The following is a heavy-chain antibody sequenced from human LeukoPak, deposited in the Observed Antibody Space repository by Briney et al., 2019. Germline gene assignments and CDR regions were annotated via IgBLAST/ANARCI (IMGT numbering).Heavy chain of an antibody. D-gene: IGHD4-4*01. Sequence: GGSLRLSCEASGFTLSTFWMSWVRQAPGKGLEWVANIKQDGSGKHYVDSVKGRFTISRDNAKNSLYLQMNSLRAEDTAVYYCARPRWLQFGPHDSWGQGSLVTVSS. CDR3: ARPRWLQFGPHDS. V-gene: IGHV3-7*01. J-gene: IGHJ4*02. CDR1: GFTLSTFW. CDR2: IKQDGSGK.